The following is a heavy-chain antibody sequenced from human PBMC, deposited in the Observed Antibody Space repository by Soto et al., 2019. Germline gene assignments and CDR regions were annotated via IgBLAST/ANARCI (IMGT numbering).Heavy chain of an antibody. CDR2: ISSSGGST. Sequence: PGGSLRLSCAASGFTFSSYAMSWVRQAPGKGLEWVSAISSSGGSTYYADSVKGRFTISRDNSKNTLYLQMNSLRAEDTAVYYCGKDSFGSWNTDYWGQGTLVTVSS. CDR3: GKDSFGSWNTDY. V-gene: IGHV3-23*01. J-gene: IGHJ4*02. D-gene: IGHD1-26*01. CDR1: GFTFSSYA.